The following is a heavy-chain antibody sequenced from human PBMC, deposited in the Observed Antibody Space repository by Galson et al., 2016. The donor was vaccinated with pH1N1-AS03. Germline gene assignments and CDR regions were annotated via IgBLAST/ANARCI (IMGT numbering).Heavy chain of an antibody. Sequence: SLRLSCAASGFSLGSHEMNWVRQAPGKGLEWISYITADGTSRKYADSVRGRFTITRDNANNLVFLYMSSLTVEDTGLYYCARDVGRRDGYIWTSDAFDVWGRGTTVIVSA. V-gene: IGHV3-48*03. CDR3: ARDVGRRDGYIWTSDAFDV. J-gene: IGHJ3*01. CDR2: ITADGTSR. D-gene: IGHD5-24*01. CDR1: GFSLGSHE.